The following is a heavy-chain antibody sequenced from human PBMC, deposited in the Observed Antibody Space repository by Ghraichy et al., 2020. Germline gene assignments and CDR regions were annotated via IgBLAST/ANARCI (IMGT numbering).Heavy chain of an antibody. CDR3: ARDTGVVTATPFDY. D-gene: IGHD2-21*02. CDR1: GYTFTGYY. J-gene: IGHJ4*02. Sequence: ASVKVSCKASGYTFTGYYIHWVRQSPGQGLEWMGWINPNSGGTNYAQKFQGRVTMTRDTSISTAYMELSRLRSDDTAVYYCARDTGVVTATPFDYWGQGTLVTVSS. V-gene: IGHV1-2*02. CDR2: INPNSGGT.